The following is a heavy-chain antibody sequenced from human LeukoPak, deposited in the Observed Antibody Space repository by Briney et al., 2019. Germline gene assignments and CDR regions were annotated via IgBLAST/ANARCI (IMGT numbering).Heavy chain of an antibody. D-gene: IGHD6-25*01. CDR1: GFTFSSYE. J-gene: IGHJ4*02. CDR3: AKDRRLAAFDY. CDR2: ISSSGSTR. V-gene: IGHV3-48*03. Sequence: PGGSLRLSCAASGFTFSSYEMNWVRQAPGKGREWVSYISSSGSTRYYADSVKGRFTISRDNAKNSLYLQMNSLRAEDTAVYYCAKDRRLAAFDYGGQGTLVTVSS.